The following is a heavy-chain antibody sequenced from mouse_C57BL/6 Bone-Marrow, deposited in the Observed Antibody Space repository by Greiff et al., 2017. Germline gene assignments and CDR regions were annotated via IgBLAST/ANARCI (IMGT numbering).Heavy chain of an antibody. D-gene: IGHD1-1*02. V-gene: IGHV14-4*01. Sequence: EVKLQQSGAELVRPGASVKLSCTASGFNIKDDYMHWVKQRPEQGLEWIGWIDPENGDTEYASKFQGKATITADTSSNTAYLQLSSLTSEDTAVYYCTTVVVGSMDYWGQGTSVTVSS. CDR3: TTVVVGSMDY. J-gene: IGHJ4*01. CDR1: GFNIKDDY. CDR2: IDPENGDT.